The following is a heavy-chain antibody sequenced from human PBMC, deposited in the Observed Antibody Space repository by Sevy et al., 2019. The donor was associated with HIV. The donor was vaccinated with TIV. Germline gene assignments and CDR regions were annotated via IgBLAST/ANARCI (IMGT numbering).Heavy chain of an antibody. CDR3: TTDLIVVVPAAIPTFDY. CDR2: IKSKTDGGTT. J-gene: IGHJ4*02. V-gene: IGHV3-15*01. D-gene: IGHD2-2*01. CDR1: GFTFSNAW. Sequence: GGSLRLSCAASGFTFSNAWMSWVRQAPGKGLEWVGRIKSKTDGGTTDYAAPVKGRFTISREDSKNTLYLQMNSLKTEDTAVYYCTTDLIVVVPAAIPTFDYWGQGTLVTVSS.